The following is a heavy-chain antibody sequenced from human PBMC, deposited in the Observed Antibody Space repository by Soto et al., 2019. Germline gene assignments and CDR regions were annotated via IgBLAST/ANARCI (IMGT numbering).Heavy chain of an antibody. V-gene: IGHV4-59*08. J-gene: IGHJ1*01. CDR3: ARHRAVAGQLAEYFQH. CDR1: GGSISSYY. D-gene: IGHD6-19*01. Sequence: SETLSLTCTASGGSISSYYWSWIRQPTGKGLEWIGYIYYSGSTNYNPSLKSRVTISVDTSKNQFSLKLSSVTAADTAVYYCARHRAVAGQLAEYFQHWGQGTLVTVS. CDR2: IYYSGST.